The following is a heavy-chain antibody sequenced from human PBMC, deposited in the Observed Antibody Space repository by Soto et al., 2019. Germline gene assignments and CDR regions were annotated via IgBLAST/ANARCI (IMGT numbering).Heavy chain of an antibody. V-gene: IGHV3-23*01. D-gene: IGHD3-22*01. CDR3: AKDIGGYYDSSGYYFFDY. Sequence: GGSLRLSCAASGFTFSSYAMSWVRQAPGKGLEWVSAISGSGGSTYYADSVKGRFTISRDNSKNTLYLQMNSLRAEDTAVYYCAKDIGGYYDSSGYYFFDYWGQGTLVTVSS. J-gene: IGHJ4*02. CDR1: GFTFSSYA. CDR2: ISGSGGST.